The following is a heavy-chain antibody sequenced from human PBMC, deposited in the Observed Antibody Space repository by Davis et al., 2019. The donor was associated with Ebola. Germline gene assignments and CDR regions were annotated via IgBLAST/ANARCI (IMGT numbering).Heavy chain of an antibody. J-gene: IGHJ4*02. CDR2: VYYSGST. CDR3: ARASSLAAAGTGFDY. D-gene: IGHD6-13*01. Sequence: SETLSLTCTVSGDSIRSYYWSWIRQPPGKGLEWIGYVYYSGSTNYNPSLKSRVTISVDTSKNQFSLKLSSVTAADTAVYYCARASSLAAAGTGFDYWGQGTLVTVSS. V-gene: IGHV4-59*01. CDR1: GDSIRSYY.